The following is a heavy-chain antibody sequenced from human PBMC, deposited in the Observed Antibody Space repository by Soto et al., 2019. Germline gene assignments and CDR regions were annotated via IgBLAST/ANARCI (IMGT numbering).Heavy chain of an antibody. D-gene: IGHD3-3*01. CDR1: GGSISDYY. V-gene: IGHV4-34*01. CDR2: INHSGST. J-gene: IGHJ6*02. Sequence: PSDTLSLTPRFYGGSISDYYSSWIRQPPGKGLEWIGEINHSGSTNYNPSLKSRVTISVDTSQNQFSLNLSSVTAADTAGYCCGRGITILGLGTLYYYYYYMHVWGHGTTGTDSS. CDR3: GRGITILGLGTLYYYYYYMHV.